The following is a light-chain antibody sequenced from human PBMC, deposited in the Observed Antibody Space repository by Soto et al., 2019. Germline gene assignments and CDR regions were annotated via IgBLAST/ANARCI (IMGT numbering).Light chain of an antibody. Sequence: DLQMTQSPSSVSASVGDRVTITCRASQGISSWLAWYQQKPGKAPKLLIYAASSLQSGAPSMFSGSVSGTDFPLTMRSLQPEDFATSYCQQANSFPLTFGGGTKVEIK. CDR3: QQANSFPLT. J-gene: IGKJ4*02. CDR1: QGISSW. CDR2: AAS. V-gene: IGKV1-12*01.